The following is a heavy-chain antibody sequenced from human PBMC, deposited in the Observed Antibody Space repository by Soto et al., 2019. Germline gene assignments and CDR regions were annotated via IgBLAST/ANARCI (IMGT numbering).Heavy chain of an antibody. CDR3: VSSRWLYQIDS. CDR1: GFTFSDYY. D-gene: IGHD6-19*01. CDR2: IHISTSNT. Sequence: QVQLVESGGGLVKPGGSLRLSCVASGFTFSDYYMGWIRQAPGKGLEWLSYIHISTSNTKYADSVKGRFTIFRDTAKNSLYLQMNSLRADDPAVYYCVSSRWLYQIDSWGQGTLVTVSS. V-gene: IGHV3-11*05. J-gene: IGHJ4*02.